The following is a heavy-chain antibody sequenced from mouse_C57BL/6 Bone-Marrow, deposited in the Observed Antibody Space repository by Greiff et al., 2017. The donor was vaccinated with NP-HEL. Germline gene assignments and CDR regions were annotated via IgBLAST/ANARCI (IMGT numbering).Heavy chain of an antibody. J-gene: IGHJ4*01. CDR1: GFTFSSYA. Sequence: EVKLMESGGGLVKPGGSLKLSCAASGFTFSSYAMSWVRQTPEKRLEWVATISDGGSYTYYPDNVKGRFTISRDNAKNNLYLQMSHLKSEDTAMYYCARDRNYGRYYAMDYWGQGTSVTVSS. CDR2: ISDGGSYT. CDR3: ARDRNYGRYYAMDY. V-gene: IGHV5-4*01. D-gene: IGHD1-1*02.